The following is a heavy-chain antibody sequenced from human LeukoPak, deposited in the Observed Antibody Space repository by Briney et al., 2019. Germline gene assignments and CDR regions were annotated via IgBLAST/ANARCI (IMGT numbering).Heavy chain of an antibody. CDR1: GYRFTSYY. V-gene: IGHV5-51*01. CDR2: IYPGDSHT. CDR3: ARHETGYSSSGRPDY. Sequence: GESLKISCESSGYRFTSYYIGWVRQMSGKGLELMGIIYPGDSHTRYSPSFQGQVTISADKSTSTAYLQWSSLKASDTAMYYCARHETGYSSSGRPDYWGQGTLVTVSS. J-gene: IGHJ4*02. D-gene: IGHD6-19*01.